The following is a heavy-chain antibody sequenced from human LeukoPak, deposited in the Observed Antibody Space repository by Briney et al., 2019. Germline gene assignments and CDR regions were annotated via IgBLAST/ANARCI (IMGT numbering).Heavy chain of an antibody. CDR3: ARDIAVAGVIDY. D-gene: IGHD6-19*01. CDR1: GFSLSTSGMR. CDR2: IDWDDDK. V-gene: IGHV2-70*04. Sequence: SVPALVKPTQTLTLTCTFSGFSLSTSGMRVSWIRQPPGKDLEWLARIDWDDDKFYSTSLKTRLIIFKDTSKHQVVLTMTNMDPVDTATYYCARDIAVAGVIDYWGQGTLVTVSS. J-gene: IGHJ4*02.